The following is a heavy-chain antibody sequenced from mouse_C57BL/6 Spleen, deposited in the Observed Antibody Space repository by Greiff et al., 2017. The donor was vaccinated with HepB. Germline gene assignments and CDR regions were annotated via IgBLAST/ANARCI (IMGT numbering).Heavy chain of an antibody. CDR1: GYAFSSSW. J-gene: IGHJ1*03. D-gene: IGHD2-3*01. CDR2: IYPGDGDT. CDR3: ARYDGYYGYFDV. V-gene: IGHV1-82*01. Sequence: VKLVESGPELVKPGASVKISCKASGYAFSSSWMNWVKQRPGKGLEWIGRIYPGDGDTNYNGKFKGKATLTADKSSSTAYMQLSSLTSEDSAVYFCARYDGYYGYFDVWGTGTTVTVSS.